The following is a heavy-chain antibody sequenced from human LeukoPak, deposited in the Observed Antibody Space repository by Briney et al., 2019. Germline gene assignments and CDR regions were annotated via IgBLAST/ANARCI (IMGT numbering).Heavy chain of an antibody. CDR2: IYYSGST. D-gene: IGHD3-9*01. Sequence: PSETLSLTCTVSGGSISSSSYYWGWIRQPPGKGLEWIGSIYYSGSTYYNPSLKSRVSISVDTSKNQFSLKLSSVTAADTAVYYCARQHYWRYFDWLSDAFDIWGQGTMVTVSS. CDR1: GGSISSSSYY. V-gene: IGHV4-39*01. J-gene: IGHJ3*02. CDR3: ARQHYWRYFDWLSDAFDI.